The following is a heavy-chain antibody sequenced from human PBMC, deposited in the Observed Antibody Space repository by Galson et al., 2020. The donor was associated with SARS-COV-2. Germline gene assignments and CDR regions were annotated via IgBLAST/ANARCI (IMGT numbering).Heavy chain of an antibody. CDR1: GYTFTSYD. V-gene: IGHV1-8*01. Sequence: ASVKVSCKASGYTFTSYDINWVRQATGQGLEWMGWMNPNSGNTGYAQKFQGRVTMTRNTSISTAYMELNSLRAEDTAVYYCAREAGIVGADLGGVLDYWGQGTLVTVSS. CDR3: AREAGIVGADLGGVLDY. J-gene: IGHJ4*02. D-gene: IGHD1-26*01. CDR2: MNPNSGNT.